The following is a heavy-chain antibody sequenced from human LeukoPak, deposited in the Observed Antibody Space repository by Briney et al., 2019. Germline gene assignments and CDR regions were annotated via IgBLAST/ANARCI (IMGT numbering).Heavy chain of an antibody. CDR3: ARRGIASYWFDP. CDR2: ISSSSSYI. CDR1: GFTLSSYS. Sequence: GGSLRLSCAASGFTLSSYSMNWVRQAPGKGLEWVSSISSSSSYIYYADSVKGRFTISRDNAKNSLYLQMNSLRAEDTAVYYCARRGIASYWFDPWGQGTLVTVSS. V-gene: IGHV3-21*01. J-gene: IGHJ5*02. D-gene: IGHD3-3*02.